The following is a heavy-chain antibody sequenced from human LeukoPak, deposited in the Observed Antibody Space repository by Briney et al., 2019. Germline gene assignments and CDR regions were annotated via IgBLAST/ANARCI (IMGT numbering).Heavy chain of an antibody. V-gene: IGHV7-4-1*02. Sequence: FTXXAMNWVRQAPGQGXEWXGWINTNTGNPTYAQGFTGRFVFSLDTSVSTAYLRISSLKAEDTAVYYCARXXXAXXXXIVWGQXTXVTVSS. CDR2: INTNTGNP. CDR3: ARXXXAXXXXIV. CDR1: FTXXA. D-gene: IGHD3-16*02. J-gene: IGHJ4*02.